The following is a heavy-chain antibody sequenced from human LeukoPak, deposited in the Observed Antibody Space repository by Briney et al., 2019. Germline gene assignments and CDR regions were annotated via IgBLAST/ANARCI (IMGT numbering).Heavy chain of an antibody. D-gene: IGHD4-17*01. Sequence: SETLSLTCTVSGGSISSSSYYWGWIRQPPGKGLEWIGSIYYSGSTYYNPSLKSRVTISVDTSKNQFSLKLSSVTAADTAVYYCARRRGTVTTTYYYYYMDVWGKGTMVTVSS. J-gene: IGHJ6*03. V-gene: IGHV4-39*01. CDR2: IYYSGST. CDR3: ARRRGTVTTTYYYYYMDV. CDR1: GGSISSSSYY.